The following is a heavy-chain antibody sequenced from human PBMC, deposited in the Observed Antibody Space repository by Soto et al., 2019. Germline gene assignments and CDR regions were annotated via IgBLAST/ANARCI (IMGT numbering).Heavy chain of an antibody. CDR1: GGSVSSGNYY. J-gene: IGHJ5*02. V-gene: IGHV4-61*01. CDR3: ETMHVTMRNWFDT. Sequence: PSETLSLTCTVSGGSVSSGNYYWSWIRQPPGKGLDWIGDIYYTGSTSYNPSLKSRVTMSVDTSKNQFSLKLNSVTAADTAVYYSETMHVTMRNWFDTWGQGTLVTVSS. D-gene: IGHD3-22*01. CDR2: IYYTGST.